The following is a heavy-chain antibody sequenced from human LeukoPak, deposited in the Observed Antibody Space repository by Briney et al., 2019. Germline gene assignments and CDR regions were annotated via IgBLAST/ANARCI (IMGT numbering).Heavy chain of an antibody. Sequence: PSETLSLTCTVSGGSISSGDYYWSWIRQPPGKGLEWFGYIYYSGSTYYNPSLKSRVTISVDTSKNQFSLKLSSVTAADTAVYYCARAPYCSSTSCYIGHYYYYMDVWGKGTTVTVSS. CDR1: GGSISSGDYY. CDR3: ARAPYCSSTSCYIGHYYYYMDV. CDR2: IYYSGST. D-gene: IGHD2-2*02. V-gene: IGHV4-30-4*08. J-gene: IGHJ6*03.